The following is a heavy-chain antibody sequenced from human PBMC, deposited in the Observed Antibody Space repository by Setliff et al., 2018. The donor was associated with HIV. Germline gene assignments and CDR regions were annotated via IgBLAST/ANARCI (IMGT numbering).Heavy chain of an antibody. J-gene: IGHJ4*02. CDR1: GYTFTGYY. D-gene: IGHD3-22*01. CDR2: IIPDSGDT. V-gene: IGHV1-2*02. Sequence: ASVKVSCKASGYTFTGYYLHWLRQAPGQGLEWMGYIIPDSGDTKYSQKFQGRVTMTRDTSITTAYMELSRLRSDDTAVYYCARVGGTYSYDTDGFFSLYFEIWGRGTLVTVSS. CDR3: ARVGGTYSYDTDGFFSLYFEI.